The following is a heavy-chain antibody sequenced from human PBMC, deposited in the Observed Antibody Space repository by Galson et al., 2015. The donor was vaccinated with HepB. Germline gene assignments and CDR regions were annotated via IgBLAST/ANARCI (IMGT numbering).Heavy chain of an antibody. V-gene: IGHV3-23*01. J-gene: IGHJ2*01. D-gene: IGHD6-13*01. CDR1: GFTFSSYA. CDR3: AKEVLSIAAAEDWYFDL. CDR2: ISGSGGST. Sequence: SLRLSCAASGFTFSSYAMSWVRQAPGKGLEWVSAISGSGGSTYYADSVKGRFTISRDNSKNTLYLQMNSLRAEDTAVYYCAKEVLSIAAAEDWYFDLWGRGTLVTVSS.